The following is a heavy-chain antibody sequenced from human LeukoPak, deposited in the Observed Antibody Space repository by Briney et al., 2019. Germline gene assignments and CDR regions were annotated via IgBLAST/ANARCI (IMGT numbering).Heavy chain of an antibody. V-gene: IGHV3-7*01. CDR2: IKQDGSEK. Sequence: AGGSLRLSCAASGLTFNNYWMNWVRQAPGKGLEWVANIKQDGSEKKYVDSVKGRFTISRDNAKKSLYLQMNSLRAEDTAVYYCARTRYYYNSRSYGAPYYFDYWGQGTLVTVSS. J-gene: IGHJ4*02. CDR3: ARTRYYYNSRSYGAPYYFDY. CDR1: GLTFNNYW. D-gene: IGHD3-10*01.